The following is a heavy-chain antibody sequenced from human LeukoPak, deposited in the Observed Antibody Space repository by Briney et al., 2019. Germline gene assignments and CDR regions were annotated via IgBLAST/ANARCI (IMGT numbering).Heavy chain of an antibody. CDR1: GFTFSSYS. CDR3: ARDAYYYDSSGYSA. D-gene: IGHD3-22*01. V-gene: IGHV3-21*01. Sequence: SGGSLRFSCAASGFTFSSYSMNWVRQAPGKGLEWVSSISSSSSYIYYADSVKGRFTISRDNAKNSLYLQMNSLRAEDTAVYYCARDAYYYDSSGYSAWGQGTLVTVSS. J-gene: IGHJ5*02. CDR2: ISSSSSYI.